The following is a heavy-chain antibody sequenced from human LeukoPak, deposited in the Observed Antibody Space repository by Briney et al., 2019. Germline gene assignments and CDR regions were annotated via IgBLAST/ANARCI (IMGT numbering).Heavy chain of an antibody. D-gene: IGHD3-10*02. CDR2: IKSNSGGI. Sequence: ASVKVSCKTSGYTFTDYYLHWVRQAPGQGLEWMGWIKSNSGGIHYSQKFQDRVSITRDTSINTVYMELSSLTSGDTPIYYCAREPRINMSPDAFDFWGQGTLVTVFS. V-gene: IGHV1-2*02. CDR3: AREPRINMSPDAFDF. J-gene: IGHJ3*01. CDR1: GYTFTDYY.